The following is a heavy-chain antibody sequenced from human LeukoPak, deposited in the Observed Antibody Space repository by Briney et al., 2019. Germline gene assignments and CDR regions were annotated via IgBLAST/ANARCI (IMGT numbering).Heavy chain of an antibody. CDR3: ARIYSGSLDYYYYYYMDV. Sequence: ASVKVSCKASGYTFTNYDINWVRQATGQGLEWMGWMNPNSGNTGYAQNFQGRVTMTRNTSISTAYMELSSLRSEDTAVYYCARIYSGSLDYYYYYYMDVWGKGTTVTISS. J-gene: IGHJ6*03. CDR1: GYTFTNYD. CDR2: MNPNSGNT. D-gene: IGHD1-26*01. V-gene: IGHV1-8*02.